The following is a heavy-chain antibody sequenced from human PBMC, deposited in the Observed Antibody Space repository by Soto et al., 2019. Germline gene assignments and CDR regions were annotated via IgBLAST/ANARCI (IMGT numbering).Heavy chain of an antibody. CDR2: IIPIFGTA. CDR1: GGTFSSYA. J-gene: IGHJ4*02. V-gene: IGHV1-69*06. D-gene: IGHD1-26*01. CDR3: ARDHVGATPFDY. Sequence: QVQLVQSGAEVKKPGTSVKVSCKASGGTFSSYAISWVRQAPGQGLEWMGGIIPIFGTANYAQKFQGRVTITADKSTSTAYMELSSLISEDTAVYYCARDHVGATPFDYWGQGTLVTVSS.